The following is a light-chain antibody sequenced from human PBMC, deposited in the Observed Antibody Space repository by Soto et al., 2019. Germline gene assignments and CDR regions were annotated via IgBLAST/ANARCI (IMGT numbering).Light chain of an antibody. CDR1: SSNIGNNY. J-gene: IGLJ2*01. Sequence: QSGHTQPPWVSAAPGQKVTISCSGSSSNIGNNYVSCYQLLPGTAPKLLIYDNNKRPSGIPARFSGSKSGTSATLDIIGLQTGDEADYYCGTWDSRLSGGVFGGGAKVTVL. V-gene: IGLV1-51*01. CDR3: GTWDSRLSGGV. CDR2: DNN.